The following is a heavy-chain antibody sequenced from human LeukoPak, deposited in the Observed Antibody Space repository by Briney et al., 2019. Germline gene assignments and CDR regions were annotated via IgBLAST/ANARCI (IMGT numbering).Heavy chain of an antibody. V-gene: IGHV3-23*01. Sequence: GGSLRLSCAASGFTFSSYDMRWVRQAPGKGLEWVSGISGSGGSTYYADSVKGRFTISRDNSENTLYLQMNSLRVEDTAVYYCAKGRSGYSLDYWGQGTLVTVSS. J-gene: IGHJ4*02. CDR2: ISGSGGST. D-gene: IGHD3-22*01. CDR1: GFTFSSYD. CDR3: AKGRSGYSLDY.